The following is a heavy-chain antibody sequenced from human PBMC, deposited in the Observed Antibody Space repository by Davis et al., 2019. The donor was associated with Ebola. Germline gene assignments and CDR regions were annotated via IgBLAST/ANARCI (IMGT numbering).Heavy chain of an antibody. Sequence: GESLKISCKVSGYNFASYWIGWVRQMPGKGLEWMGIIYPGDSDTRYSPSFQGQVTISVDKSISTAYLQWSSLKASDTAMYYCARSRFLEWLLLDYWGQGTRVTVSS. CDR3: ARSRFLEWLLLDY. D-gene: IGHD3-3*01. J-gene: IGHJ4*02. CDR1: GYNFASYW. V-gene: IGHV5-51*01. CDR2: IYPGDSDT.